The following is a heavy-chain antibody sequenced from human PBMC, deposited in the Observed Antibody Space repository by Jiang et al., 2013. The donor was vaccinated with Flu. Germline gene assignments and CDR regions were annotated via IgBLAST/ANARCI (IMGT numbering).Heavy chain of an antibody. CDR3: ARLLVEFAKGYCSGGSCSPYYYYGMDV. V-gene: IGHV4-59*08. Sequence: TLSLTCTVSGGSISSYYWSWIRQPPGKGLEWIGYIYYSGSTNYNPSLKSRVTISVDTSKNQFSLKLSSVTAADTAVYYCARLLVEFAKGYCSGGSCSPYYYYGMDVWGQGTTVTVSS. J-gene: IGHJ6*02. CDR2: IYYSGST. D-gene: IGHD2-15*01. CDR1: GGSISSYY.